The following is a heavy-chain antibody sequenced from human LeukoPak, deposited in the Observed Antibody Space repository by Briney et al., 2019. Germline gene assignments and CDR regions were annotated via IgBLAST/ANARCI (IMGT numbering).Heavy chain of an antibody. J-gene: IGHJ5*02. CDR1: GFTFNDHY. D-gene: IGHD2-2*03. CDR3: GTWIAGSGS. Sequence: GGSLRLSCAASGFTFNDHYMDWVRQAPGKGLEWVGRTRHKEEHYSTEYAASVKGRFTILRDESSNSMYLQMSSLKTGDTAVYYCGTWIAGSGSWGQGALVTVSS. V-gene: IGHV3-72*01. CDR2: TRHKEEHYST.